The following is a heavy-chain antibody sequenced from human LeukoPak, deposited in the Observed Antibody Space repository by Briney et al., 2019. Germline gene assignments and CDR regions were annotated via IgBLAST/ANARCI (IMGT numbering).Heavy chain of an antibody. CDR2: IYYIRNT. CDR3: ARTQSQSGSYRYYFGY. Sequence: SETLSLPCTVSGGSVGSAGYYWSWIRQPPGGGLEWIGYIYYIRNTNYNPSLKSRVTMSLDPSKNQFSLKLNSVTAADTAVYYCARTQSQSGSYRYYFGYWGQGTLVTVSS. D-gene: IGHD1-26*01. J-gene: IGHJ4*02. CDR1: GGSVGSAGYY. V-gene: IGHV4-61*08.